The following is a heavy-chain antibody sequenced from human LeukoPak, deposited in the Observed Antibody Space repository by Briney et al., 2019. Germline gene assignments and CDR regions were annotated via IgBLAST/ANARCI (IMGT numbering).Heavy chain of an antibody. CDR2: FDPEDGET. Sequence: ASVKVSCKVSGYTLTELSMHWVRQAPGKGLEWMGDFDPEDGETIYAQKFQGRVTMTEDTSTDTAYMELSSLRSEDTAVYYCATLPTPGIAVAGTHYYYYMDVWGKGTTVTVSS. CDR3: ATLPTPGIAVAGTHYYYYMDV. J-gene: IGHJ6*03. D-gene: IGHD6-19*01. CDR1: GYTLTELS. V-gene: IGHV1-24*01.